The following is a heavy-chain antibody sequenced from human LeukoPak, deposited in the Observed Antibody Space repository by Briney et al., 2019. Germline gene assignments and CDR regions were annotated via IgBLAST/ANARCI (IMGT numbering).Heavy chain of an antibody. CDR3: TVDTDYFEGLGFPRPALNDY. CDR2: IRYDGRNK. D-gene: IGHD3-22*01. Sequence: GGSLRLSCAASGFTFSTYVMHWVRRAAGKGLEWVAVIRYDGRNKYYADSVKGRFTISRDNSKNTLYLQMNSLRAEDTAVYYCTVDTDYFEGLGFPRPALNDYGGEGTLVTVSS. V-gene: IGHV3-33*01. CDR1: GFTFSTYV. J-gene: IGHJ4*02.